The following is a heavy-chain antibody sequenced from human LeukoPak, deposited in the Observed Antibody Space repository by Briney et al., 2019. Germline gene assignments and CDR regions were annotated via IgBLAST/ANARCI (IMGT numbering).Heavy chain of an antibody. Sequence: PGGSLRLSCAASGFTFSSYGMHWVRQAPGKGLEWVAVISYDGSNKYYADSVKGRFTISRDNSKNTLYLQMNSLRAEDTAVYYCAKVSAGYSGYDSPFDYWGQGTLVTVSS. V-gene: IGHV3-30*18. J-gene: IGHJ4*02. D-gene: IGHD5-12*01. CDR3: AKVSAGYSGYDSPFDY. CDR1: GFTFSSYG. CDR2: ISYDGSNK.